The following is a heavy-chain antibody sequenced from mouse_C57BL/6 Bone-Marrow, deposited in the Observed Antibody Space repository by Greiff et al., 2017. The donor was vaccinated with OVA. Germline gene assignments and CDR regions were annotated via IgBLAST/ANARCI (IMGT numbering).Heavy chain of an antibody. CDR3: ARKGAYFSNYDWFAD. CDR1: GYTFTSYG. CDR2: IYPRSGNT. J-gene: IGHJ3*01. Sequence: VMLVESGAELARPGASVKLSCKASGYTFTSYGISWVKQRTGQGLEWIGEIYPRSGNTYYNEKFKGKATLTADKSSSTAYMELRSLTSEDSAVYFCARKGAYFSNYDWFADWGQGTLVTVSA. D-gene: IGHD2-5*01. V-gene: IGHV1-81*01.